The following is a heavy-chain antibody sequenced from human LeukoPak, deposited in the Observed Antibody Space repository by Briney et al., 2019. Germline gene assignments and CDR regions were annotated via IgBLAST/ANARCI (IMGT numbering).Heavy chain of an antibody. CDR1: GGSISSTRYY. D-gene: IGHD1-20*01. CDR2: IYYSGST. Sequence: SETLSLTCTVSGGSISSTRYYWGWIRQPPGKGLEWIGSIYYSGSTYYNPSLKSRVTISVDTSKNQFSLKLSSVTAADTSVYYCARQYNWNYFDFWGQGTLVTVSS. V-gene: IGHV4-39*01. J-gene: IGHJ4*02. CDR3: ARQYNWNYFDF.